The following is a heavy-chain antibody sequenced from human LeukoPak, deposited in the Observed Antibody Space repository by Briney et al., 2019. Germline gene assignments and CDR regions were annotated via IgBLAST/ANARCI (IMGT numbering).Heavy chain of an antibody. CDR2: INHSGST. CDR3: ARVRGSGYQGYFDY. Sequence: SETLSLTCAVYGGSFSGYYWSWIRQPPGKGLEWIGEINHSGSTNYNPSLKSRVTISVDTSKNQFSLKLSSVTAADTAVYYCARVRGSGYQGYFDYWGRGTLVTVSS. V-gene: IGHV4-34*01. J-gene: IGHJ4*02. D-gene: IGHD3-22*01. CDR1: GGSFSGYY.